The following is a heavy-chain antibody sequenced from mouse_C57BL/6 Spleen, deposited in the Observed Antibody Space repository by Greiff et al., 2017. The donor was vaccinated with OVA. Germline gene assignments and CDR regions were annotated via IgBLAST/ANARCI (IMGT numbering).Heavy chain of an antibody. D-gene: IGHD3-3*01. CDR1: GYTFTSYW. V-gene: IGHV1-69*01. CDR3: ARSGTGHAMDY. CDR2: IDPSDSYT. J-gene: IGHJ4*01. Sequence: VQLQQPGAELVMPGASVKLSCKASGYTFTSYWMHWVKQRPGQGLEWIGEIDPSDSYTNYNQKFKGKSTLTVDKSSSTAYMQLSSLTSEDSAVYYCARSGTGHAMDYWGQGTSVTVSS.